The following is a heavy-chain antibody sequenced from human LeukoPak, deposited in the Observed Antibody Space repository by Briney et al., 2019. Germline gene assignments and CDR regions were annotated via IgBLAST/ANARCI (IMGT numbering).Heavy chain of an antibody. Sequence: SETLSLTCAVYGGSFSGYYWSWIRQPPGKGLEWIGEINHSGSTNYNPSLKSRVTMSVDTSKNQFSLKLSSVTAADTAVYYCARDELGPNYYDSSGSGDYFDYWGQGTLVTVSS. CDR2: INHSGST. V-gene: IGHV4-34*01. D-gene: IGHD3-22*01. CDR3: ARDELGPNYYDSSGSGDYFDY. J-gene: IGHJ4*02. CDR1: GGSFSGYY.